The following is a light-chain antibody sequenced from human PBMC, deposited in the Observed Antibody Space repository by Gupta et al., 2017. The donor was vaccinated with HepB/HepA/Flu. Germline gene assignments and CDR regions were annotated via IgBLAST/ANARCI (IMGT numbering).Light chain of an antibody. Sequence: EIVMTQFPATLSVSPGERATLSCWASQSISSNLAWYQQKPGQAPRLLIHGASTRASGIPNRFSGSGSGTDFTLTISSLQSEDSAVYYCQQHNDWLTFGGWTKVEIK. V-gene: IGKV3-15*01. CDR1: QSISSN. CDR2: GAS. J-gene: IGKJ4*01. CDR3: QQHNDWLT.